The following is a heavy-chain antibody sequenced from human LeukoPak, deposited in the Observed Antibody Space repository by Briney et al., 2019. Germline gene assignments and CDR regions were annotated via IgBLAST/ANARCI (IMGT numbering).Heavy chain of an antibody. V-gene: IGHV1-69*06. J-gene: IGHJ4*02. D-gene: IGHD5-24*01. CDR2: IILIFGTA. CDR3: ARGAGDGYNYDDY. CDR1: GGTFSSYA. Sequence: GASVKVSCKASGGTFSSYAISWVRQAPGQGLEWMGGIILIFGTANYAQKFQGRVTITADKSTSTAYMELSSLRSEDTAVYYCARGAGDGYNYDDYWGQGTLVTVSS.